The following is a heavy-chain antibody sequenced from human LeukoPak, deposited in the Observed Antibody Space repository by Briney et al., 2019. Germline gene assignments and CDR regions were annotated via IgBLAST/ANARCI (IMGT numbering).Heavy chain of an antibody. CDR2: IIPIFGTA. Sequence: ASVKVSCKASGGTFSSYAISWVRQAPGQGLEWMGGIIPIFGTANYAQKFQGRVTITADESTSTAYMELSSLRAEDTAVYYCARDPSDTAMVTYFDYWGQGTLVTVSS. V-gene: IGHV1-69*13. CDR3: ARDPSDTAMVTYFDY. D-gene: IGHD5-18*01. CDR1: GGTFSSYA. J-gene: IGHJ4*02.